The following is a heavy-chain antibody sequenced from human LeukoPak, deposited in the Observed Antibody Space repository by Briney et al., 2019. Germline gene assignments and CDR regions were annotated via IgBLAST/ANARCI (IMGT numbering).Heavy chain of an antibody. V-gene: IGHV4-34*01. CDR1: GGSFSGYY. CDR2: INHSGST. D-gene: IGHD3-16*02. Sequence: TTSETLSLTCAVYGGSFSGYYWSWLRQPPGKGLEWIGEINHSGSTNYNPSLKSRVTISVDTSKNQFSLKLSSVTAADTAVYYCATTVLGELSLYPDDYWGQGTLVTVSS. CDR3: ATTVLGELSLYPDDY. J-gene: IGHJ4*02.